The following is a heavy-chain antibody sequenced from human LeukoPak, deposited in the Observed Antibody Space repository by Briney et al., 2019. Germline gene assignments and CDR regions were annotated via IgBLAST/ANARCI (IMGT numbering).Heavy chain of an antibody. J-gene: IGHJ6*02. V-gene: IGHV6-1*01. CDR3: ARAHGSGSYYYYYGMDV. CDR2: TYYRYKWYN. D-gene: IGHD3-10*01. Sequence: SQTLSLTCAISGDSFSSNSAAWDWIRQSPSRGLEWLGRTYYRYKWYNDYAVSVKSRITINPDRSKNQFSLQLNSVTPEDTAVYYCARAHGSGSYYYYYGMDVWGQGTTVTVSS. CDR1: GDSFSSNSAA.